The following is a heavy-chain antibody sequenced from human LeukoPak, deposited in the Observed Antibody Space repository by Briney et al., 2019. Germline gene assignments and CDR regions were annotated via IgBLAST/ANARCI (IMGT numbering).Heavy chain of an antibody. V-gene: IGHV3-33*08. CDR2: IWYGGSNK. D-gene: IGHD3-22*01. Sequence: QAGGSLRLSCAASGFTFSSYGMHWVRQAPGKGLEWVAVIWYGGSNKYYADSVKGRFTISRDNSKNTLYLQMNSLRAEDTAVYYCANSRVGVTMIAYWGQGTLVTVSS. J-gene: IGHJ4*02. CDR3: ANSRVGVTMIAY. CDR1: GFTFSSYG.